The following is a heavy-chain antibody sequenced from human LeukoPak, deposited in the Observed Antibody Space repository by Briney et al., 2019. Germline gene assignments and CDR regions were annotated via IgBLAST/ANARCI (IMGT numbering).Heavy chain of an antibody. CDR1: GFSLSTNGVG. CDR2: IYWNGDE. Sequence: SGPTLVNPTQTLTLTCTSSGFSLSTNGVGVGWIRQPPGKALEWLALIYWNGDERYSPFLKSRLTITKDTSKNQVVLTVTNMDPVDTATYYCAHRPLYPDVFDIWGQGTMVTVSS. J-gene: IGHJ3*02. CDR3: AHRPLYPDVFDI. D-gene: IGHD5/OR15-5a*01. V-gene: IGHV2-5*01.